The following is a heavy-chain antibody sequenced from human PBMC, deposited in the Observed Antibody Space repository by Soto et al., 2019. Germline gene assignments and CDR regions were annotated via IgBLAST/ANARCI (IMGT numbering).Heavy chain of an antibody. D-gene: IGHD3-9*01. CDR3: ASQLVINFGYFDY. CDR1: GGSISSSSYY. J-gene: IGHJ4*02. V-gene: IGHV4-39*01. Sequence: QSQTLSLTCTVSGGSISSSSYYWGWIRQPPGKGLEWIGSIYYSGSTYYNPSLKSRVTISVDTSKNQFSLKLSSVTAADTAVYYCASQLVINFGYFDYWGQGTLVTVSS. CDR2: IYYSGST.